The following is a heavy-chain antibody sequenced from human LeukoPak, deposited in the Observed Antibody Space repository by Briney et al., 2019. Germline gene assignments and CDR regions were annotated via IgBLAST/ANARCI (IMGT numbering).Heavy chain of an antibody. Sequence: GGSLRLSCAASGFTFSSYWMHWVRQAPGKGLAWVSRINTDGSSTNYADSVKGRFTISRDNAKNTLYLQMNSLRSEDTAVYYCARAGDSSGYYDYWGQGTLVTVSS. J-gene: IGHJ4*02. CDR2: INTDGSST. CDR3: ARAGDSSGYYDY. CDR1: GFTFSSYW. D-gene: IGHD3-22*01. V-gene: IGHV3-74*01.